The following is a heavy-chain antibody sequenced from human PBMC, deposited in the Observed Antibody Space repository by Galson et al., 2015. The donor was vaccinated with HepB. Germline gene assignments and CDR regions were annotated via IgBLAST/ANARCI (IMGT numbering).Heavy chain of an antibody. V-gene: IGHV3-23*01. CDR3: AKPGNRGLYCSSTSCYLSAFDI. CDR2: ITDSGGST. D-gene: IGHD2-2*01. Sequence: SLRLSCAASGFTFNTYAMGWVRQAPGKGLEWVSGITDSGGSTYYADSVKGRFTISRDNSKNTLDLQMHSLRAEDTAVYYCAKPGNRGLYCSSTSCYLSAFDIWGQGTMVTVSS. J-gene: IGHJ3*02. CDR1: GFTFNTYA.